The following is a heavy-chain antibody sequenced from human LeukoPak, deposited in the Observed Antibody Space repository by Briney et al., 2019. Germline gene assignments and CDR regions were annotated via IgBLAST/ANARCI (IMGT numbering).Heavy chain of an antibody. V-gene: IGHV3-23*01. J-gene: IGHJ4*02. CDR3: AKVGIVGPSAFYFDY. Sequence: GGSLRLSCAAPGFTFINYAMNWARLAPGKGLEWVSAISSDDITYYADSVKGRFTISRDNSKNTVFLLMNSLRADDTAVYYCAKVGIVGPSAFYFDYWGQGTLVTVSS. CDR2: ISSDDIT. CDR1: GFTFINYA. D-gene: IGHD1-26*01.